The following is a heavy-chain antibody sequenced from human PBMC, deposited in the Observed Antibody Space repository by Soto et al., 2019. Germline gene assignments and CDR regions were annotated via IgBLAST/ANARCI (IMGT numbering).Heavy chain of an antibody. D-gene: IGHD3-22*01. CDR3: AKDGGFDSSGFYRPSDY. Sequence: QVQLVESGGGVVQPGRSLTLSCAASGFTFSSSGMHWVRQAPGKGLEWVGFISYDGSKKVLGDSVKGRFIISRDNSKNTVYVEMNGLRNEDTAVYYCAKDGGFDSSGFYRPSDYWGQGMLVIVSS. CDR1: GFTFSSSG. CDR2: ISYDGSKK. V-gene: IGHV3-30*18. J-gene: IGHJ4*02.